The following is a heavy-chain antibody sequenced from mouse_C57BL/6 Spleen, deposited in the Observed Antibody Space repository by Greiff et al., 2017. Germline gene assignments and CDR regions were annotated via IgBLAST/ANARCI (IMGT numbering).Heavy chain of an antibody. V-gene: IGHV5-12*01. CDR2: ISNGGGST. Sequence: EVKVVESGGGLVQPGGSLKLSCAASGFTFSDYYMYWVRQTPETRLEWVAYISNGGGSTYYPDTVKGRFTISRDNAKNTLYLQMSRLKSEDTAMYYCARQDYGSSYDAMDYWGQGTSVTVSS. CDR3: ARQDYGSSYDAMDY. D-gene: IGHD1-1*01. J-gene: IGHJ4*01. CDR1: GFTFSDYY.